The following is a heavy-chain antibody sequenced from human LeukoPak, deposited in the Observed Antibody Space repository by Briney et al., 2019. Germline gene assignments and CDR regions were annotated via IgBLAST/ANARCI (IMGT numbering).Heavy chain of an antibody. V-gene: IGHV3-23*01. CDR1: GFTFGSYA. D-gene: IGHD6-19*01. J-gene: IGHJ4*02. Sequence: PGGSLRLSCAASGFTFGSYAIGWVRQAPGKGLEWVSAISGSGGSPYYTDSVKGRFTISKDNSKDTLYLQMNSLRDEDTAVYYCARDHPGSGWYVDYWGQGNLVTVSS. CDR2: ISGSGGSP. CDR3: ARDHPGSGWYVDY.